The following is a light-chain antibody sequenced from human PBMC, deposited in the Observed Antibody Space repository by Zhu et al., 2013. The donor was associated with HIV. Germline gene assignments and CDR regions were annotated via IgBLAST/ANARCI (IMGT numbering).Light chain of an antibody. CDR1: NSNVGINP. CDR2: SNN. J-gene: IGLJ3*02. CDR3: ATWDDSLTAVV. Sequence: QSVLTQPPSASGTPGQRVTISCSGSNSNVGINPVNWYQQLPGTAPKLLIYSNNQRPSGVPDRFSGSKSGSSAYLAITGLRSEDEGDYYCATWDDSLTAVVFGGGTKLTVL. V-gene: IGLV1-44*01.